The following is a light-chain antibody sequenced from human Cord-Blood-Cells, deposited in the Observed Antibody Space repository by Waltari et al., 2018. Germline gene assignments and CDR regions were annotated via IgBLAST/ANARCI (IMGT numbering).Light chain of an antibody. V-gene: IGKV1-39*01. CDR1: QSISSY. CDR3: QQSYSTPYT. Sequence: DIQMTQSSTSPSASVGDRVTITCQASQSISSYLNWYQQKPGKAPKLLIYAASSLQSGVPSRFSGSGSGTDFTLTISSLQPEDFATYYCQQSYSTPYTFGQGTKLEIK. J-gene: IGKJ2*01. CDR2: AAS.